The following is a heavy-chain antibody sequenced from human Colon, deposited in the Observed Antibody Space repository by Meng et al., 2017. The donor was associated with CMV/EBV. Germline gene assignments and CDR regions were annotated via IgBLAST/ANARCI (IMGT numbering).Heavy chain of an antibody. J-gene: IGHJ4*02. CDR2: ISSSGTTI. D-gene: IGHD4/OR15-4a*01. Sequence: GESLKISCTASGFTLSTYEMNWVRQAPGKGLEWVSYISSSGTTIYYADSVKGRFTISRDNAKNSLYLQMNGLRAEDTAVYYCARDPPLRVVRTDDYWGQGTLVTVSS. V-gene: IGHV3-48*03. CDR3: ARDPPLRVVRTDDY. CDR1: GFTLSTYE.